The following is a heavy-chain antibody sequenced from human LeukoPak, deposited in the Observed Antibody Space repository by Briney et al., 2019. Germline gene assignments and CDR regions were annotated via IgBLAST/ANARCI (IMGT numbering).Heavy chain of an antibody. CDR2: NNPDSGGT. Sequence: ASVKVSCKASGYSFTDYYVHWVRQAPGQGLEWMGWNNPDSGGTKYAQKFQGRVTMTTDTAIRTAYLELRRLRYDDTAVYYCASALTTPSTSCWGQGTQVTVSS. CDR1: GYSFTDYY. CDR3: ASALTTPSTSC. J-gene: IGHJ4*02. D-gene: IGHD2-15*01. V-gene: IGHV1-2*02.